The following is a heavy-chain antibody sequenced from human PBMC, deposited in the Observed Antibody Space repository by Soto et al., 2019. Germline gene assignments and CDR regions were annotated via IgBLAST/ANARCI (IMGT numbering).Heavy chain of an antibody. D-gene: IGHD2-2*01. V-gene: IGHV3-23*01. Sequence: HPGGSLRLSCAASGFTLSLYAMTWVRQAPGRGLQWVSELSRSGGNTFHADYVKGRFTISRDISKGILYLQMNNLRPEDTALYYCAKITDQGIDFWGQGTLVTVSS. CDR3: AKITDQGIDF. CDR2: LSRSGGNT. J-gene: IGHJ4*02. CDR1: GFTLSLYA.